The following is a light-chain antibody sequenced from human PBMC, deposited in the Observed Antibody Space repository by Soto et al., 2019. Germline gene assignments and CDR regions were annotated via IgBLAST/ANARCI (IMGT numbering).Light chain of an antibody. V-gene: IGLV2-14*01. J-gene: IGLJ1*01. CDR3: SSYTTSSKYV. CDR2: EVS. CDR1: SSDVGSYNF. Sequence: QSVLTQPASVSGSPGQSITISCTGTSSDVGSYNFVSWYQHLPGKAPKLMIYEVSNRPSGVSDRFSGSKSGNTASLTISGLQAEDEAAYCCSSYTTSSKYVFGTGTKVTVL.